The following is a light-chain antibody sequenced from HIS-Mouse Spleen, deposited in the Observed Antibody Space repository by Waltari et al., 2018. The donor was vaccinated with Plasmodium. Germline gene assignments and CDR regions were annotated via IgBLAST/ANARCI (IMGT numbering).Light chain of an antibody. J-gene: IGLJ3*02. CDR3: YSAADNNRV. Sequence: SYELTQPSSVSVSPGQTARITCSGDVLAKKYARWFQQKPGQAPGLVIYKGSERPSGIHERFSGSSSGTTVTLTISGAQVGDEADYYCYSAADNNRVFGGGTKLTVL. CDR2: KGS. CDR1: VLAKKY. V-gene: IGLV3-27*01.